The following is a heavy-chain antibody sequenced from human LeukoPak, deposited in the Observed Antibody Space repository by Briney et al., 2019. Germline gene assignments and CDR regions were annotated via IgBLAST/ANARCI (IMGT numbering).Heavy chain of an antibody. Sequence: ASVKVSRKASGYTFTSYGISWVRQAPGQGLEWMGWISAYNGNTNYAQKLQGRVTMTTDTSTSTAYMELRSLRSDDTAVYYCARIYYDFWSGSWDYWGQGTLVTVSS. CDR3: ARIYYDFWSGSWDY. J-gene: IGHJ4*02. D-gene: IGHD3-3*01. V-gene: IGHV1-18*01. CDR2: ISAYNGNT. CDR1: GYTFTSYG.